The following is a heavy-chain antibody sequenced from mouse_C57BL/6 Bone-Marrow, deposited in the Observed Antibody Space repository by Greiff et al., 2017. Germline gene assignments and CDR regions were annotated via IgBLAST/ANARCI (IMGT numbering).Heavy chain of an antibody. CDR1: GYTFTSYW. V-gene: IGHV1-59*01. J-gene: IGHJ4*01. Sequence: VQHQQPGAELVRPGTSVKLSCKASGYTFTSYWMHWVKQRPGQGLEWIGVIDPSDSYTNYNQKFKGKATLTVATSSSTAYMQLSSLTSEDSAVYYCARWGFDYGSSSYAMDYWGQGTSVTVSS. CDR2: IDPSDSYT. D-gene: IGHD1-1*01. CDR3: ARWGFDYGSSSYAMDY.